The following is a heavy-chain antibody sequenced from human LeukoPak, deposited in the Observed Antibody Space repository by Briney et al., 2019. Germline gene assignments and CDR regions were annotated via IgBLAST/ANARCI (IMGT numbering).Heavy chain of an antibody. CDR1: GFTFSSYA. J-gene: IGHJ4*02. V-gene: IGHV3-23*01. CDR2: ISGSGGST. Sequence: RSGGSLRLSCAASGFTFSSYAMSWVRQAPGKGLEWVSAISGSGGSTYYADSVKGRFTISRDNSKNTLYLQMSSLRAEDTAVYYCAKSRDAVGRYFDYWGQGTLVTVSS. CDR3: AKSRDAVGRYFDY. D-gene: IGHD5-24*01.